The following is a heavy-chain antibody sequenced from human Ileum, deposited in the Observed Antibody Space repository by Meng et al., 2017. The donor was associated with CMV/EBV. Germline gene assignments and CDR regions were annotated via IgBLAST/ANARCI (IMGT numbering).Heavy chain of an antibody. Sequence: GESLKISCAASRFTFSTYSMNWVRQAPGKGLEWVSYISSRSNTMYYTDSVKGRFTISRDNAKNSLYLQMNSLRAEDTALYYCAGALNDFWSGPFGYWGQGTLVTFSS. CDR3: AGALNDFWSGPFGY. CDR2: ISSRSNTM. V-gene: IGHV3-48*04. D-gene: IGHD3-3*01. CDR1: RFTFSTYS. J-gene: IGHJ4*02.